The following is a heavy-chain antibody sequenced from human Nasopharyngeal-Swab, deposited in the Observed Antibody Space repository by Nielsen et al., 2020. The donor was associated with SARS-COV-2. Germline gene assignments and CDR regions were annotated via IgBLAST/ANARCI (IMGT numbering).Heavy chain of an antibody. CDR1: GFTFSSYS. CDR2: ISSSSSTI. Sequence: GGSLRLSRAASGFTFSSYSMNWVRQAPGKGLEWVSYISSSSSTIYYADSVKGRFTISRDNAKNSLYLQMNSLRDEDTAVYYCAREEDIVVVVAASQARETYYYYGMDVWGQGTTVTVSS. J-gene: IGHJ6*02. CDR3: AREEDIVVVVAASQARETYYYYGMDV. V-gene: IGHV3-48*02. D-gene: IGHD2-15*01.